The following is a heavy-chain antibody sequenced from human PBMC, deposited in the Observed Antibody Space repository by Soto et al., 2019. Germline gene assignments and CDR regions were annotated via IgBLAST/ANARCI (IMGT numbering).Heavy chain of an antibody. Sequence: VPVKVSCKASGYTFTSYGISWGRQAPGQGLEWMGWISAYNGNTNYAQKLQGRVTMTTDTSTSTAYMELRSLRSDDTAVYYCARDQSIAAAGLFTASNSWFDPWGQGTLVTVSS. J-gene: IGHJ5*02. V-gene: IGHV1-18*01. D-gene: IGHD6-13*01. CDR2: ISAYNGNT. CDR1: GYTFTSYG. CDR3: ARDQSIAAAGLFTASNSWFDP.